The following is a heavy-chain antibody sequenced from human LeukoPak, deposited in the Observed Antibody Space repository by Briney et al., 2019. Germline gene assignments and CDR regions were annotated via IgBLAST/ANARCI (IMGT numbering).Heavy chain of an antibody. D-gene: IGHD2-2*02. CDR3: AKDGVPATAIRRRIHAYYFDY. CDR1: GVTFSSCA. V-gene: IGHV3-23*01. CDR2: ISGSGGST. J-gene: IGHJ4*02. Sequence: GGSLRLSCEASGVTFSSCAMSWVRQAPGKGLEWVSAISGSGGSTYYADSVKGRFTISRDNSKNTLYLQMNSLRAEDTAVYYCAKDGVPATAIRRRIHAYYFDYWGQGTLVTVSS.